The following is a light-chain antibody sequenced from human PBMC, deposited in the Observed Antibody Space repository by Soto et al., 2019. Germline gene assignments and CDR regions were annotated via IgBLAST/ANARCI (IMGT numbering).Light chain of an antibody. CDR1: SSDIGDFNY. J-gene: IGLJ2*01. CDR3: CSYAGNDIVV. V-gene: IGLV2-11*01. CDR2: DVG. Sequence: QSVLTQPRSVSGSPGQSVTISCTGTSSDIGDFNYVSWYQHHPGKAPKLVIYDVGKRPSGVPARFSGSKSGNTASLTISGLQAEDEADYYCCSYAGNDIVVFGGGTKVTVL.